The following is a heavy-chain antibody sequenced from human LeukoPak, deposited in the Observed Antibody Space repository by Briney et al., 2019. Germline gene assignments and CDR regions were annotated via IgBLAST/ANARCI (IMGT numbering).Heavy chain of an antibody. V-gene: IGHV3-11*06. D-gene: IGHD1-26*01. CDR2: ISSSRYT. Sequence: PGGSLRLSCAASGFTFSDYYMSWIRQAPGKGLEWVSYISSSRYTNYADSVKGRFTISRDNAKNSLYLQMNSLRAEDTAVYYCARGGRYSGSPGGDYWGQGTLVTVSS. CDR3: ARGGRYSGSPGGDY. CDR1: GFTFSDYY. J-gene: IGHJ4*02.